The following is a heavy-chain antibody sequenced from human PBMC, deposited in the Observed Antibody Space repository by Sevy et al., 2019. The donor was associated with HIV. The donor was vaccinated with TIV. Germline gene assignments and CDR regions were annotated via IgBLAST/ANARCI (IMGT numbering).Heavy chain of an antibody. J-gene: IGHJ4*02. CDR1: GFTFSNAW. V-gene: IGHV3-15*01. CDR2: IKSKTDGGTT. CDR3: TTDGYDFWSGYYNYFDY. Sequence: GESLKISCAVSGFTFSNAWMSWVRQAPGKGLEWVGRIKSKTDGGTTDYAAPVKGRFTISRDDSKNTLYLQMNSLKTEDTAVYYCTTDGYDFWSGYYNYFDYWGQGTLVTVSS. D-gene: IGHD3-3*01.